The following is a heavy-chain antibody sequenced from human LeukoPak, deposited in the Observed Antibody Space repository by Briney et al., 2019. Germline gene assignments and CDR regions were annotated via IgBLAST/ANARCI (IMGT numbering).Heavy chain of an antibody. Sequence: GGSLRLSCAASGFTFSSYEMNWVRQAPGKGLEWVSYISSSGSTIYYADSVKGRFTISRDNAKNSLYLQMNSLRAEDTAVYYCARDGWYSGSYSYFQHWGQSTLVTVSS. J-gene: IGHJ1*01. CDR3: ARDGWYSGSYSYFQH. CDR1: GFTFSSYE. CDR2: ISSSGSTI. D-gene: IGHD1-26*01. V-gene: IGHV3-48*03.